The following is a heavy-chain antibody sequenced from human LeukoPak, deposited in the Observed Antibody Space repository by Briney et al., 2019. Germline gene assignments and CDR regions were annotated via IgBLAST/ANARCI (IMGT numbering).Heavy chain of an antibody. CDR1: GGSFSGYY. D-gene: IGHD6-6*01. J-gene: IGHJ4*02. V-gene: IGHV4-34*01. Sequence: SETLSLTCAVYGGSFSGYYWSWIRQPPGKGLEWIGEINHSGSTNYNPSLKSRVTISVDTSKNHFSMKLSYVTAADTAVYYCARGPVGNSSSSIDYWGQGTLVTVSS. CDR2: INHSGST. CDR3: ARGPVGNSSSSIDY.